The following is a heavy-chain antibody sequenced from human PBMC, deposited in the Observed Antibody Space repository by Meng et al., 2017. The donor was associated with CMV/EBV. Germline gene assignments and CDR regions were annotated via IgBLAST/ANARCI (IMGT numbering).Heavy chain of an antibody. V-gene: IGHV3-23*01. Sequence: GRSLRLSCAASGFTFSGYAMSWVRQAPGKGLEWVSAISGSGGSTYYADSVKGRFTISRDNSKNTLYLQMNSLRAEDTAVYYCAKETRVHYDSSAPGYWGQGTLVTVSS. CDR3: AKETRVHYDSSAPGY. J-gene: IGHJ4*02. CDR1: GFTFSGYA. D-gene: IGHD3-22*01. CDR2: ISGSGGST.